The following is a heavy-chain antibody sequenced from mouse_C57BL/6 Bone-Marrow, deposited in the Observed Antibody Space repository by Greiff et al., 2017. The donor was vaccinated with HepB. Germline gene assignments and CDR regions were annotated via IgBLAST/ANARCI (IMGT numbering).Heavy chain of an antibody. J-gene: IGHJ3*01. D-gene: IGHD1-1*01. CDR2: IYPRSGNT. CDR3: ARWDYYGSSPWFAY. V-gene: IGHV1-81*01. CDR1: GYTFTSYG. Sequence: LQESGAELARPGASVKLSCKASGYTFTSYGISWVKQRTGQGLEWIGEIYPRSGNTYYNEKFKGKATLTADKSSRTAYMELRSLTSEDSAVYFCARWDYYGSSPWFAYWGQGTLVTVSA.